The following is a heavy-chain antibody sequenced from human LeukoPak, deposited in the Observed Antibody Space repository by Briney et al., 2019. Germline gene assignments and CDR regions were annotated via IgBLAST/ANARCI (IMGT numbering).Heavy chain of an antibody. V-gene: IGHV3-74*01. D-gene: IGHD4-23*01. CDR1: GFTFSSYW. J-gene: IGHJ4*02. Sequence: SGGSLRLSCAASGFTFSSYWTNWVRQAPGKGLVWVSRIASDGSSTTYADSVKGRFSISRDNAKITLYLQMNSLRVEDTAVYYCARGRPHGNDYWGQGTLVTVSS. CDR2: IASDGSST. CDR3: ARGRPHGNDY.